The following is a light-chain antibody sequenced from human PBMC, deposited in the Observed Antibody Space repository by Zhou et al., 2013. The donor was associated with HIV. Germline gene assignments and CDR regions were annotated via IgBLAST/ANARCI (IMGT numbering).Light chain of an antibody. CDR2: GAS. CDR1: QGIANY. V-gene: IGKV1-27*01. J-gene: IGKJ3*01. Sequence: DIQMTQSPSSLSASVGDRVTINCRASQGIANYLAWYQQRPGKAPKLLIYGASTLQSGVPSRFSGSGSGTDFTLSISTLQPGDVATYYCQNXNTDPFTFGPGTKVEIK. CDR3: QNXNTDPFT.